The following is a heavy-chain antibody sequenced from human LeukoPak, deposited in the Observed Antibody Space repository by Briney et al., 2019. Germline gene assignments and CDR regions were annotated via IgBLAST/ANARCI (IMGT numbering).Heavy chain of an antibody. V-gene: IGHV5-51*01. CDR3: ARLPNEYYYDSSGYYLDY. CDR2: IYPGDSDT. Sequence: NSGESLKISCKGSGYSFTSYWIGWVRQMPGKGLEWMGIIYPGDSDTRYSPSFQGQVTISADKSISTAYLQWSGLKASDTAMYYCARLPNEYYYDSSGYYLDYWGQGTLVTVSS. J-gene: IGHJ4*02. CDR1: GYSFTSYW. D-gene: IGHD3-22*01.